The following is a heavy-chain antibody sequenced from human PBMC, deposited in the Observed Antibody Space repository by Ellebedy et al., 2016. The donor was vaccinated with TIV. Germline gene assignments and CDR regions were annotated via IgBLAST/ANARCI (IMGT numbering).Heavy chain of an antibody. Sequence: GESLKISCVASGFTFSSYWMSWVRQAPGRGLEWVANLKQDGREEYYVDSVKGRFTISRDDAKNSLYLQMNSLRVEDAAVYSCARDPLVATPQGTFYFYGLDVWGHGTTVTVSS. CDR1: GFTFSSYW. CDR3: ARDPLVATPQGTFYFYGLDV. V-gene: IGHV3-7*01. CDR2: LKQDGREE. J-gene: IGHJ6*02. D-gene: IGHD2-15*01.